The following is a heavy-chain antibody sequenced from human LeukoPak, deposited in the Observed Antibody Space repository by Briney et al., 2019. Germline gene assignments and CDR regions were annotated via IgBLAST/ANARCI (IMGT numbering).Heavy chain of an antibody. V-gene: IGHV5-51*01. D-gene: IGHD3-3*02. CDR1: GYSFTSYW. CDR2: MYPGDSDT. Sequence: GESLKISCKGSGYSFTSYWIGWVRQMPGKGLECMGFMYPGDSDTRYSPSFQGPVTISADRSISTAYLQWSSLKASDTATYYCARASAAWHYAFDLWGQGTMVTVSS. J-gene: IGHJ3*01. CDR3: ARASAAWHYAFDL.